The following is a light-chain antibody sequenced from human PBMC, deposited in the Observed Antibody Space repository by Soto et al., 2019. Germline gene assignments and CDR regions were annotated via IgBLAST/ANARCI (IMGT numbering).Light chain of an antibody. CDR1: QTISSW. V-gene: IGKV1-5*03. J-gene: IGKJ1*01. Sequence: DIPITQSPSTLAGSVGDRVTISCRASQTISSWLAWYQQKPGKAPKLLIYKASTLKSGVPSRFSGSGSGTDFTFTISNLQAEDFATYYCQQRYSIPRTFGQGTKVDIK. CDR3: QQRYSIPRT. CDR2: KAS.